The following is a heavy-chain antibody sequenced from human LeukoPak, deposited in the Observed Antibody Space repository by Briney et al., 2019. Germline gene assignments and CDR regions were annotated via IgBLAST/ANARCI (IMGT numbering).Heavy chain of an antibody. CDR2: IYYSGST. D-gene: IGHD3-3*01. V-gene: IGHV4-30-4*08. J-gene: IGHJ4*02. Sequence: SETLSLTCTVSGGSISSGGYYWSWIRQHPGKGLEWIGYIYYSGSTYYNPSLKSRVTISVDTSKNQFSLKLSSVAAADTAVYYCARVGVHYFDYWGQGTLVTVSS. CDR1: GGSISSGGYY. CDR3: ARVGVHYFDY.